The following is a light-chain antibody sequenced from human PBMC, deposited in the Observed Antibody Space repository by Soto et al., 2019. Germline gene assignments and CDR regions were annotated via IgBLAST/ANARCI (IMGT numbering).Light chain of an antibody. CDR3: GSWDDSLNGWV. CDR1: SSNIGGNS. CDR2: DDN. Sequence: QSVMTQPPSVSAAPGQKVTISCSGSSSNIGGNSVSWYQQLPGTAPKLLIYDDNKRPSGIPDRFSGSKSGTSATLGITGFQTGDEADYYCGSWDDSLNGWVFGGGTKVTVL. V-gene: IGLV1-51*01. J-gene: IGLJ3*02.